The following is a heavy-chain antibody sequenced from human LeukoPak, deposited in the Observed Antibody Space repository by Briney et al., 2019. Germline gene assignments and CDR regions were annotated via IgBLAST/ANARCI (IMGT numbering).Heavy chain of an antibody. CDR3: ARDGGVYSSSWYPLGDYYYYYMDV. V-gene: IGHV4-59*01. Sequence: PSETLSHTCTVSGGSISSYYWSWIRQPPGKGLEWIGYIYYSGSTNYNPSLKSRVTISVDTSKNQFSLKLSSVTAADTAVYYCARDGGVYSSSWYPLGDYYYYYMDVWGKGTTVTISS. J-gene: IGHJ6*03. CDR1: GGSISSYY. D-gene: IGHD6-13*01. CDR2: IYYSGST.